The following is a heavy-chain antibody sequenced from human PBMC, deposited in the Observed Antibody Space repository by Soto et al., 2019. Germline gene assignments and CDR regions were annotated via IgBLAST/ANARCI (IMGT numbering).Heavy chain of an antibody. J-gene: IGHJ5*02. CDR3: ARSHYDILTGTRFDP. V-gene: IGHV4-34*01. CDR2: INHSGST. Sequence: SETLSLTCAVYGGSFSGYYWSWIRQPPGKGLEWIGEINHSGSTNYNPSLKSRVTISVDTSKNQFSLKLSSVTAADTAVYYCARSHYDILTGTRFDPWGQGTLVTVSS. CDR1: GGSFSGYY. D-gene: IGHD3-9*01.